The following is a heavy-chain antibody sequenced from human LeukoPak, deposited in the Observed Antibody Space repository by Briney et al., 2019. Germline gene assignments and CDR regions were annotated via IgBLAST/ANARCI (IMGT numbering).Heavy chain of an antibody. CDR3: AKDLGTHYSSSWPFDY. J-gene: IGHJ4*02. CDR1: GFTFSSYE. D-gene: IGHD6-13*01. Sequence: GGSLRLSCAASGFTFSSYEMNWVRQAPGKGLEWDSYISSSGSTIYYADSVKGRFTISRDNAENSLYLQMNSLRAEDTALYYCAKDLGTHYSSSWPFDYWGQGTLVTVAS. CDR2: ISSSGSTI. V-gene: IGHV3-48*03.